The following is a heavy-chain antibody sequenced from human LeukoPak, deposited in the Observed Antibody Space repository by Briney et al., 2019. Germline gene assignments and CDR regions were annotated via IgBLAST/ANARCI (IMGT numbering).Heavy chain of an antibody. CDR2: IYYSGST. Sequence: SETLSLTCTVSGYSISSGYYWGWIRQPPGKGREWIGSIYYSGSTYYNPSLKSRVTISVDTSRNQFSLKLSSVTAADTSVYYCTRVAALGEFNWFDPWGQGTLVTVSS. V-gene: IGHV4-38-2*02. J-gene: IGHJ5*02. CDR3: TRVAALGEFNWFDP. CDR1: GYSISSGYY. D-gene: IGHD3-10*01.